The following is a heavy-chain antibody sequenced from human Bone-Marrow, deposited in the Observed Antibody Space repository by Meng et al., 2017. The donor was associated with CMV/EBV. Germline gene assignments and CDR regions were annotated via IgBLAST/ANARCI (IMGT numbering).Heavy chain of an antibody. CDR3: AKVHMLGPYYYYYYGMDV. Sequence: GGSLRLSCAASGFTFSNYAMSWVRQAPGKGLEWVSAISGSGGSTYYADSVKGRFTISRDNSKNTLYLQTNSLRAEDTAVYYCAKVHMLGPYYYYYYGMDVWGQGTTVTVSS. V-gene: IGHV3-23*01. CDR1: GFTFSNYA. CDR2: ISGSGGST. D-gene: IGHD2-8*01. J-gene: IGHJ6*02.